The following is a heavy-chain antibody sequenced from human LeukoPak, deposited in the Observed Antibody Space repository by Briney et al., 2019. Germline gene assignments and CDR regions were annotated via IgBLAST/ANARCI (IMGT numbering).Heavy chain of an antibody. Sequence: ASEKVSCKASGYTFTSYYVHWVRQAPGKGLEWVGVINPSEGGTTYAQTFQGRVTMTRDTSTRSVYVEVSRLRSEGTVLYYCARDYWGLEYWGGGTLVTV. D-gene: IGHD2-21*01. CDR2: INPSEGGT. J-gene: IGHJ4*02. V-gene: IGHV1-46*01. CDR3: ARDYWGLEY. CDR1: GYTFTSYY.